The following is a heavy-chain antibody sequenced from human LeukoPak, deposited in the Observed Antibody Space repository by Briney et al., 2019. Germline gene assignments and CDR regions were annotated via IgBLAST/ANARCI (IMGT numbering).Heavy chain of an antibody. CDR1: GGSISSYY. J-gene: IGHJ4*02. CDR3: AKADTAMVYFDY. D-gene: IGHD5-18*01. CDR2: IYYSGCT. V-gene: IGHV4-59*01. Sequence: SETLSLTCTASGGSISSYYWSWIRQPPGKGLEWIGYIYYSGCTNYNPSLKSRVTISVDTSKNQFSLKLSSVTAADTAVYYCAKADTAMVYFDYWGQGTLVTVSS.